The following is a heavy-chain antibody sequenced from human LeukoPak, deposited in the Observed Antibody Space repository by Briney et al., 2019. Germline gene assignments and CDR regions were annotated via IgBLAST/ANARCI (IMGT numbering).Heavy chain of an antibody. CDR2: IYYSGST. D-gene: IGHD1-26*01. Sequence: EPSETLSLTCTVSGGSISSSSYYWGWIRQPPGKGLEWIGSIYYSGSTYYNPSLKSRATISVDTSKNQFSLKLSSVTAADTAVYYCAVVGATYAVFDYWGQGTLVTVSS. J-gene: IGHJ4*02. CDR1: GGSISSSSYY. CDR3: AVVGATYAVFDY. V-gene: IGHV4-39*07.